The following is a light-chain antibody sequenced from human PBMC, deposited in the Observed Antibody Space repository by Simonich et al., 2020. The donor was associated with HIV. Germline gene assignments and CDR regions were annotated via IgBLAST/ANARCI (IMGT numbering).Light chain of an antibody. Sequence: QSALTQPASVSGSPGQSITISCTGTSSYVGDYNYVSWYQQHPGKAPKLMIYDVSNRPSGVSNRFSGSKSGNTASLTISGLQAEDEADYYCISYTSISTWVFGGGTKLTVL. CDR2: DVS. CDR3: ISYTSISTWV. J-gene: IGLJ3*02. V-gene: IGLV2-14*03. CDR1: SSYVGDYNY.